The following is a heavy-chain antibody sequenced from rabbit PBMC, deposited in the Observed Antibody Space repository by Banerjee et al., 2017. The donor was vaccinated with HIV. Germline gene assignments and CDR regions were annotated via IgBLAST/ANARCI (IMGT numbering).Heavy chain of an antibody. CDR2: IGTGTGGT. D-gene: IGHD7-1*01. CDR1: GFDFSSYT. V-gene: IGHV1S45*01. J-gene: IGHJ4*01. Sequence: QEQLKESGGGLVQPGGSLKLSCKASGFDFSSYTMNWVRQAPGKGLEWIGYIGTGTGGTTYASWAKGRFTISKTSSTAVTLQMTSLTAADTATYFCAREGYGDGTGDYDLWGPGTLVTVS. CDR3: AREGYGDGTGDYDL.